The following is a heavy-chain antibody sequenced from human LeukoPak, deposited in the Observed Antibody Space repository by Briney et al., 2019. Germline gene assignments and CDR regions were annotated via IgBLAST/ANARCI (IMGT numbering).Heavy chain of an antibody. J-gene: IGHJ4*02. CDR3: ARGEVIVATTHLDY. Sequence: HWASVKVSCKASGYTFTSYGISWVRQAPGQGLEWMGWISAYNGNTNYAQKPQGRVTMTTDTSTSTAYMELRSLRSDDTAVYYCARGEVIVATTHLDYWGQGTLVTVSS. D-gene: IGHD5-12*01. CDR2: ISAYNGNT. CDR1: GYTFTSYG. V-gene: IGHV1-18*01.